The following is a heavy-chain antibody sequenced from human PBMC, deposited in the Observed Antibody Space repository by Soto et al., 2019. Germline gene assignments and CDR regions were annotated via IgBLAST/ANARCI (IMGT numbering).Heavy chain of an antibody. CDR2: IYHSGST. CDR1: GGSISSSNW. J-gene: IGHJ6*02. CDR3: ARGRYGSGSYYAYYYYYGMDV. D-gene: IGHD3-10*01. Sequence: SETLSLTCAVSGGSISSSNWWSWVRQPPGKGLEWIGEIYHSGSTNYNPSLKSRVTISVDKSKNQFSLKLSSVTAADTAVYYCARGRYGSGSYYAYYYYYGMDVWGQGTTVTVSS. V-gene: IGHV4-4*02.